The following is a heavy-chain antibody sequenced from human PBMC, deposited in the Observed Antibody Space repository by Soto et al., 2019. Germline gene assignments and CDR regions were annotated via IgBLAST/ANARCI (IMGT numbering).Heavy chain of an antibody. V-gene: IGHV3-7*01. CDR2: IRSDGGEE. J-gene: IGHJ6*02. Sequence: GGSLRLSCAVSGFTFSNFWMTWVRQAPGKGLECVANIRSDGGEENYVDSVKGRFTISRDNSKNTLYLQMNSLRAEDTAVYYCAKSYYYGMDVWGQGTTVTVSS. CDR3: AKSYYYGMDV. CDR1: GFTFSNFW.